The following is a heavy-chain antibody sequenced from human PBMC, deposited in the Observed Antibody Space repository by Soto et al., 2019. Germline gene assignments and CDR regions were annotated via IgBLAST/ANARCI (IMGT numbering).Heavy chain of an antibody. V-gene: IGHV2-5*01. CDR1: GFSFTTAGVA. CDR2: IYYNDDK. Sequence: GSGPTLVNPTQTLTLTCTFSGFSFTTAGVAVGWIRQTPGGALEWLTLIYYNDDKRYSPSLKARLTITKDTSKNQVVLTMTNMDPVDTATYYCAHRPSGWYLFDYWGQGTLVTVSS. CDR3: AHRPSGWYLFDY. J-gene: IGHJ4*02. D-gene: IGHD6-19*01.